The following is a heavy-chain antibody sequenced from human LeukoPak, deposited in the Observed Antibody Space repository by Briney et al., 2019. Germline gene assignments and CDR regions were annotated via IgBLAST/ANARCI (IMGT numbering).Heavy chain of an antibody. CDR3: ARHTESDYDYVWGSYRSNYFDY. D-gene: IGHD3-16*02. Sequence: SETLSLTCTVSGGSISSSSYYWGWIRQPPGKGLEWIGSIYYSGSTYYNPSLKSRVTISVDTSKNQFSLKLSSVTAADTAVYYCARHTESDYDYVWGSYRSNYFDYWGQGTLVTVSS. V-gene: IGHV4-39*01. CDR1: GGSISSSSYY. J-gene: IGHJ4*02. CDR2: IYYSGST.